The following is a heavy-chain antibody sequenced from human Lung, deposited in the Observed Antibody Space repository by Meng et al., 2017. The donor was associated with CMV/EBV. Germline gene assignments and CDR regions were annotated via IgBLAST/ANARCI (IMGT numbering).Heavy chain of an antibody. J-gene: IGHJ6*02. Sequence: SXVASSGFTLSGYAMHWVRQAPGKGLEWLALISYDGSTEYHADAVRGRFSISRDNSKNTLYVHMNSLRPEDTAIYCCARDVTTLGYSGMDVWGQGTXVTVSS. CDR2: ISYDGSTE. V-gene: IGHV3-30*04. CDR1: SGFTLSGYA. D-gene: IGHD4-23*01. CDR3: ARDVTTLGYSGMDV.